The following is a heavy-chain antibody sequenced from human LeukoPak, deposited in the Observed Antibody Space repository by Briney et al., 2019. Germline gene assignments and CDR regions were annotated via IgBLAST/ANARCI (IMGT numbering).Heavy chain of an antibody. V-gene: IGHV3-7*03. Sequence: QSGGSLRLSCAASGFTFSSYWMSWVRQASGKGLEWVANIKQDGSEKYYVDSVKGRFTISRDNAKNSLYLQMNSLRAEDTAVYYCARDVGYCSSTSCQNDAFDIWGQGTMVTVSS. J-gene: IGHJ3*02. CDR2: IKQDGSEK. CDR3: ARDVGYCSSTSCQNDAFDI. CDR1: GFTFSSYW. D-gene: IGHD2-2*01.